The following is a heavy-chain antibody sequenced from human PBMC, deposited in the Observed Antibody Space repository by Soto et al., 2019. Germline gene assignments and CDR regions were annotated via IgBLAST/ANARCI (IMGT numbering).Heavy chain of an antibody. D-gene: IGHD3-3*01. CDR1: RLTFNIYD. CDR2: ISHDGRNR. CDR3: ARAFYDSTAFDI. J-gene: IGHJ3*02. Sequence: QVHLVESGGGVVQPGRSLRLSCAASRLTFNIYDIHWVRQAPGKGLEWVALISHDGRNRYYAESVKGRFTISRDNAKNSLYLQMNTLRAEDTAVYYCARAFYDSTAFDIWGQGTMVTVSS. V-gene: IGHV3-30*03.